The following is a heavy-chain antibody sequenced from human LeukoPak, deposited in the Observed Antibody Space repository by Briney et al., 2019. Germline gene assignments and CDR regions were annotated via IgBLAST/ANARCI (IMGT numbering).Heavy chain of an antibody. V-gene: IGHV1-2*02. J-gene: IGHJ6*02. Sequence: ASVKVSCKASGYTFTAYYIHWVRQAPGQGLEWMGWINPTSGGTNLAQRFLGRVTMTRDTSITTAYMELSSLRSADTAVYYCARIPTSSRSQLDYYYFGLDVWGQGPRSPS. CDR3: ARIPTSSRSQLDYYYFGLDV. CDR1: GYTFTAYY. D-gene: IGHD6-13*01. CDR2: INPTSGGT.